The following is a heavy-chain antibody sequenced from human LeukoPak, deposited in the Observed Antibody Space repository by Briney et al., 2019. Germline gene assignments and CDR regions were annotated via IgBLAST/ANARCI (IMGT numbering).Heavy chain of an antibody. CDR2: ISSSSSYI. CDR1: GFTFSSYS. D-gene: IGHD1-26*01. Sequence: PGGSLRLSCAASGFTFSSYSMNCVRQAPGKGLEWVSSISSSSSYIYYADSVKGRFTISRDNAKNSLYLQMNSLRAEDTAVYYCAREDSGSLYFDYWGQGTLVTVSS. J-gene: IGHJ4*02. CDR3: AREDSGSLYFDY. V-gene: IGHV3-21*01.